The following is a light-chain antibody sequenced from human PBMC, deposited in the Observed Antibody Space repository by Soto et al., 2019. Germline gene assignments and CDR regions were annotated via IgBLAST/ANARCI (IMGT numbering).Light chain of an antibody. V-gene: IGLV2-8*01. CDR1: SSDVGGYNY. CDR2: EVN. Sequence: QSVLTQPPSSSGSPGQSVAISCTGTSSDVGGYNYVSWYQQHPGKAPKLMIYEVNKRPSGVTDSFSGSKSGNTASLTVSGLQAEDEADYYCSSYAGSSNILGTWRKVTLL. J-gene: IGLJ1*01. CDR3: SSYAGSSNI.